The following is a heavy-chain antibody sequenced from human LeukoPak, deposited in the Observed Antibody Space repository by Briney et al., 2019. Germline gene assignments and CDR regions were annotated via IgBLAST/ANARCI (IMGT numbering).Heavy chain of an antibody. J-gene: IGHJ4*02. D-gene: IGHD3-22*01. CDR3: ARDGWFYYDSSDYSGFDY. Sequence: ASVKVSCKASGYIFTRYYMHWVRQAPGQGPEWMGIINPSGGSINYAQKFQGRVTMTRDTSTSTVYMELSSLRSEDTAVYFCARDGWFYYDSSDYSGFDYWGQGTLVTVSS. CDR2: INPSGGSI. CDR1: GYIFTRYY. V-gene: IGHV1-46*01.